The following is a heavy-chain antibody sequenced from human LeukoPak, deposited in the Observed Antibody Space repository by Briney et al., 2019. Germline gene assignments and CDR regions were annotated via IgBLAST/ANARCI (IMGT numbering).Heavy chain of an antibody. V-gene: IGHV3-11*01. J-gene: IGHJ4*02. Sequence: GGSLRLSCLASGFTFRDYYMTWIRQAPGKGLEWISFISSRGTTTDYADSVKGRFTISRDNANSTLFLQMNSLRAEDTAVYYCARDRGSNNYFDQWGQGTLVTVSS. CDR1: GFTFRDYY. CDR3: ARDRGSNNYFDQ. CDR2: ISSRGTTT. D-gene: IGHD2-2*01.